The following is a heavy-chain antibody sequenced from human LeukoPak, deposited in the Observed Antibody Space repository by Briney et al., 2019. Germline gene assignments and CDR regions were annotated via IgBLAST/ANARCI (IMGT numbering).Heavy chain of an antibody. CDR1: GFTFDGYA. CDR3: AKVTYYDFWSGYPQVSYFDY. CDR2: ISWNSGSI. V-gene: IGHV3-9*01. D-gene: IGHD3-3*01. J-gene: IGHJ4*02. Sequence: PGRSLRLSCAASGFTFDGYAMHWVRQAPAKGLEWVSGISWNSGSIGYADSVKGRFTISRDNAKNSLYLQMNSLRAEDTALYYCAKVTYYDFWSGYPQVSYFDYWGQGTLVTVSS.